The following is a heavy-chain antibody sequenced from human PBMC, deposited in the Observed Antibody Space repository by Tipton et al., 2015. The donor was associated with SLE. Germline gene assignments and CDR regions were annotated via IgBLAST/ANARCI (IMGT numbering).Heavy chain of an antibody. Sequence: TLSLTCAVYGGSFSGYYWSWIRQPPGKGLEWIGEINQSGSTNHNPSLKSRVTISLDTSKNQFSLKLNSVTAADTAVYYCARGLGTSSTSRLMDVWGKGTTVTVSS. CDR1: GGSFSGYY. D-gene: IGHD2-2*01. CDR2: INQSGST. V-gene: IGHV4-34*01. J-gene: IGHJ6*04. CDR3: ARGLGTSSTSRLMDV.